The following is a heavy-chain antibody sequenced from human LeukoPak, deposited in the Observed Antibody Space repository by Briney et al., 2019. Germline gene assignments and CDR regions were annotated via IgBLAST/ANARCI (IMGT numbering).Heavy chain of an antibody. CDR1: GYSFTSYW. CDR3: ARRSERAVAAYAFDI. J-gene: IGHJ3*02. CDR2: IYVGDSGT. V-gene: IGHV5-51*01. D-gene: IGHD6-19*01. Sequence: GESLKISCTGSGYSFTSYWIGWVRQMPGKGLEWMGIIYVGDSGTRYSPSFQGRVTISADKSISTAYLQWSSLKASDTAMYYCARRSERAVAAYAFDIWGQGTMVTVSS.